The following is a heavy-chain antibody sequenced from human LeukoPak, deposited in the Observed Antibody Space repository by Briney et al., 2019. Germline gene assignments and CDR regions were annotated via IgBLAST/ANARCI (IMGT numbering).Heavy chain of an antibody. CDR2: INHSGST. Sequence: SETLSLTCAVYGGSFSGYYWSWIRQPPGKGLEWIGEINHSGSTNYNPSLKSRVTISVDTSKNQFSLKLSSVTAADTAVYYCARGDLAYCGGDCYSGAFDIWGQGTMVTVSS. J-gene: IGHJ3*02. CDR1: GGSFSGYY. V-gene: IGHV4-34*01. D-gene: IGHD2-21*02. CDR3: ARGDLAYCGGDCYSGAFDI.